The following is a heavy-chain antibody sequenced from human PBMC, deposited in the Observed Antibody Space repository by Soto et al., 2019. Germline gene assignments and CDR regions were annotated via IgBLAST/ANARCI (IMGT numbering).Heavy chain of an antibody. Sequence: GTLSLTCAVYGGSFSGYYWSWIRQPPGKGLEWIGEINHSGSTNYNPSLKSRVTISVDTSKNQFSLKLSSVTAADTAVYYCARGRGSYYYYYYGMDVWGQGTTVTVSS. V-gene: IGHV4-34*01. J-gene: IGHJ6*02. CDR3: ARGRGSYYYYYYGMDV. CDR1: GGSFSGYY. D-gene: IGHD1-26*01. CDR2: INHSGST.